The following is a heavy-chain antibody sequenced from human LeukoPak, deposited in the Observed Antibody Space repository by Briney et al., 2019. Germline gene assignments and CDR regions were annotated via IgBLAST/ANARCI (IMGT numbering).Heavy chain of an antibody. D-gene: IGHD3-10*01. Sequence: GGSLRLSCAASGFTFSSYAMSWVRQAPGKGLEWVSAISGSGGSTYYADSVKGRFTISRDNSKNTLYLQMNSPRAEDTAVYYCAKPYYYGSGSYPFDYWGQGTLVTVSS. CDR1: GFTFSSYA. J-gene: IGHJ4*02. CDR2: ISGSGGST. CDR3: AKPYYYGSGSYPFDY. V-gene: IGHV3-23*01.